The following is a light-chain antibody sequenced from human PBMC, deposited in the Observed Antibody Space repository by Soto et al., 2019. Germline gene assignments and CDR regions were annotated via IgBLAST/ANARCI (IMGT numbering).Light chain of an antibody. J-gene: IGLJ2*01. CDR3: SSYSGSYKGGV. CDR2: EVT. CDR1: SSDVGGYNY. V-gene: IGLV2-8*01. Sequence: QSALTRPPSASGSPGQSVTISCTGTSSDVGGYNYVSWYQQHPGKAPKLMIYEVTKRPSGVPDRFSGSKSGNTASLTVSGHQPEDEADYYCSSYSGSYKGGVFGGGTKLTVL.